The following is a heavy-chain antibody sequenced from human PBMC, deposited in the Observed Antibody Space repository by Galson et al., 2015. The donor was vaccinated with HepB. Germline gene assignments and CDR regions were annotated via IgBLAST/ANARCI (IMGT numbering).Heavy chain of an antibody. D-gene: IGHD4-11*01. CDR3: AKDQDYSKGEEGYNYYGMDG. Sequence: SLRLSCAASGFTFRNYAMSWVRQAPGKGLEWVSIISVSGGRIDYADYVRGRSTISRDNSKNTLYVQMTSLRAEGTAVYYCAKDQDYSKGEEGYNYYGMDGWGQGTTVTVSS. CDR2: ISVSGGRI. CDR1: GFTFRNYA. J-gene: IGHJ6*02. V-gene: IGHV3-23*01.